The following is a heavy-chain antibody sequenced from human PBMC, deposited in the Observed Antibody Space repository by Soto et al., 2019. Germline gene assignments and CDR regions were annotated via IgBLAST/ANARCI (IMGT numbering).Heavy chain of an antibody. D-gene: IGHD6-25*01. CDR2: IYHSGST. CDR1: GGSISSGGYY. CDR3: AREAAGILNWFDP. J-gene: IGHJ5*02. Sequence: QVQLQESGPGLVKPTQTLSLTCTVSGGSISSGGYYWSWIRQQPGKGLEWIGYIYHSGSTYYNPSLKSRVTISVETSKNQFSLKLSSVTAADTAVYYCAREAAGILNWFDPWGQGTLVTVSS. V-gene: IGHV4-31*03.